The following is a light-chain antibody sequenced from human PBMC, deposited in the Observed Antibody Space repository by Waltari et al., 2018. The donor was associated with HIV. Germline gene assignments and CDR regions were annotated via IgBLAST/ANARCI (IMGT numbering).Light chain of an antibody. CDR1: TSNIGRNT. CDR3: ASWDDSLNGPV. V-gene: IGLV1-44*01. J-gene: IGLJ2*01. CDR2: GKN. Sequence: QSVLTQPPSASGTPEQRVTISCSGSTSNIGRNTVSWFQQVPGTAPKVLIYGKNQRPSGVPDRFSGSKSGTSASLAISGLQSEDEADYYCASWDDSLNGPVFGGGTKLTVV.